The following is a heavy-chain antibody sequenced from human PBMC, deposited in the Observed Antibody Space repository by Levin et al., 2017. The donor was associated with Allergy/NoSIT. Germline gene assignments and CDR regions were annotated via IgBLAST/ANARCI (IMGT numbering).Heavy chain of an antibody. J-gene: IGHJ4*02. CDR2: ISDSGGST. Sequence: PGGSLRLSCTDSGFTLSSYAMSWVRQAPGKGLEWVSAISDSGGSTYYAESVKGRFTISRDNSRNTLYLEMNSLRAEDTAAYYCAKESSAWYFDYWGQGTLVTVSS. CDR3: AKESSAWYFDY. D-gene: IGHD6-19*01. CDR1: GFTLSSYA. V-gene: IGHV3-23*01.